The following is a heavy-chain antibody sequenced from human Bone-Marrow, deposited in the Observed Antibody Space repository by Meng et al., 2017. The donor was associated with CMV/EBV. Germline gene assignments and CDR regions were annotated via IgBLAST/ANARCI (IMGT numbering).Heavy chain of an antibody. Sequence: GESLKISCAASGFSFSSYSMNWVRQASGKGLEWVSSISSSSSYIYYADSVKGRFTISRDNAKNSLYLQMNSLRAEDTAVYYCAREVAAAGDYWGQGTLVTVSS. CDR1: GFSFSSYS. J-gene: IGHJ4*02. CDR2: ISSSSSYI. CDR3: AREVAAAGDY. D-gene: IGHD6-13*01. V-gene: IGHV3-21*01.